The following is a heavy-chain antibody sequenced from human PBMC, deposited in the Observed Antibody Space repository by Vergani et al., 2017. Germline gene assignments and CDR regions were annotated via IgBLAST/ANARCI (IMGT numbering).Heavy chain of an antibody. Sequence: QVQLQESGPGLVKPPETLSLTCTVSGGSVSSGSYYWSWIRQPAGMGLEWVGNNYHSGGTSYNPSLKSRVTISVDTSKNQFSLKLGSVTAADTAVYYCAGGSGPYYFDYWGRGILVAVSS. CDR1: GGSVSSGSYY. J-gene: IGHJ4*02. V-gene: IGHV4-61*10. CDR2: NYHSGGT. CDR3: AGGSGPYYFDY.